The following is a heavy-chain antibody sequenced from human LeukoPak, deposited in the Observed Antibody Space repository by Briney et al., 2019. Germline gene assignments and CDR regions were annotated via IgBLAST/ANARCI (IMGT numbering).Heavy chain of an antibody. CDR1: GGTFSSYA. CDR3: ARERQPGYYDSSGYYHFDY. J-gene: IGHJ4*02. Sequence: SVKVSCRASGGTFSSYAISWVRQAPGQGLEWMGGIIPIFGTANYAQKFQGRVTITTDESTSTAYMELSSLRSEDTAVYYCARERQPGYYDSSGYYHFDYWGQGTLVTVSS. CDR2: IIPIFGTA. V-gene: IGHV1-69*05. D-gene: IGHD3-22*01.